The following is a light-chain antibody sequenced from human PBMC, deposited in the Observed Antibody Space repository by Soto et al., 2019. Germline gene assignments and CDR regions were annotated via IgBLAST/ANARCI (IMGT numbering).Light chain of an antibody. CDR1: SEDIGGYNY. J-gene: IGLJ1*01. CDR3: SSYTSSSTLV. CDR2: EVS. Sequence: QSVLTQPASVSGSPGQSITISCSGTSEDIGGYNYVSWYQHHPGKAPKLMIYEVSNRPSGLSSRFSGSKSGNTASLTISGLQADDEADYYCSSYTSSSTLVFGTGTKVTVL. V-gene: IGLV2-14*01.